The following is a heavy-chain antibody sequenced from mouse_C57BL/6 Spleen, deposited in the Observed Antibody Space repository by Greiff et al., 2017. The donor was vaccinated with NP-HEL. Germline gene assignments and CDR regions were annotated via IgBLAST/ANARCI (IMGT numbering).Heavy chain of an antibody. CDR1: GYTFTSYW. J-gene: IGHJ3*01. CDR3: ARSHYGSSYVFAY. CDR2: IDPNSGGT. V-gene: IGHV1-72*01. D-gene: IGHD1-1*01. Sequence: QVQLKQPGAELVKPGASVKLSCKASGYTFTSYWMHWVKQRPGRGLEWIGRIDPNSGGTKYNEKFKSKATLTVDKPSSTAYMQLSSLTSEDSAVYYCARSHYGSSYVFAYWGQGTLVTVSA.